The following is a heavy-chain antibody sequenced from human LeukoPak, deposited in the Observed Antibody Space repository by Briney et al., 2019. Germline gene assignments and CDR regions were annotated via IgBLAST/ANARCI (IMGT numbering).Heavy chain of an antibody. CDR2: IYPGDSDT. CDR1: GYIFTSYW. V-gene: IGHV5-51*01. J-gene: IGHJ4*02. D-gene: IGHD1-26*01. Sequence: GESLKISGKGSGYIFTSYWIGRVRQMPLKGLEWIRIIYPGDSDTRDRPSFKVQVTISADKSISTAYLQWSSLKASETAMYYCARGHIVGGHYFDYWGQGTLVTVSS. CDR3: ARGHIVGGHYFDY.